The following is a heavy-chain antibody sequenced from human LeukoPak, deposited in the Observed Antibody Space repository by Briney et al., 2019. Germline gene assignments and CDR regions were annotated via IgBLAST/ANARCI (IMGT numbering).Heavy chain of an antibody. CDR3: ARDRGTSYGLNP. J-gene: IGHJ5*02. CDR2: IYHSGST. D-gene: IGHD2-2*01. Sequence: PSETLSLTCAVSGGSISSGGYSWSWIRQPPGKGLEWIGYIYHSGSTYYNPSLKSRVTISVDRSKNQFSLKLSSVTAADTAVYYCARDRGTSYGLNPWGQGTLVTVSS. CDR1: GGSISSGGYS. V-gene: IGHV4-30-2*01.